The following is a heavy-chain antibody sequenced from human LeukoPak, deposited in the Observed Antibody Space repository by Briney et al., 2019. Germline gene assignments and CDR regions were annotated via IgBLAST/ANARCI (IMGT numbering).Heavy chain of an antibody. J-gene: IGHJ6*03. V-gene: IGHV4-59*01. CDR2: IYYSGST. CDR3: ARAHGDFYYYYYMDV. Sequence: PSETLSLTCTVSGGSISSYYWSWIRQPPGKGLEWIGYIYYSGSTNYNPSLKSRVTISVDTSKNQFSLKLSSVTAADTAVYYCARAHGDFYYYYYMDVWGKGTTVTISS. D-gene: IGHD4-17*01. CDR1: GGSISSYY.